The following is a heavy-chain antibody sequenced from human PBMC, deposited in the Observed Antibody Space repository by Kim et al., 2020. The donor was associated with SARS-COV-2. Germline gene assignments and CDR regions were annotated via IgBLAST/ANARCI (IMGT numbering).Heavy chain of an antibody. V-gene: IGHV3-23*01. D-gene: IGHD3-3*01. CDR2: ISGSGGST. CDR3: AKFNGARLTIFGVVTPIGMDV. J-gene: IGHJ6*02. CDR1: GFTFSSYA. Sequence: GGSLRLSCAASGFTFSSYAMSWVRQAPGKGLEWVSAISGSGGSTYHADSVKGRFTISRDNSKNTLYLQMNSLRAEDTAVYYCAKFNGARLTIFGVVTPIGMDVWGQGTTVTVSS.